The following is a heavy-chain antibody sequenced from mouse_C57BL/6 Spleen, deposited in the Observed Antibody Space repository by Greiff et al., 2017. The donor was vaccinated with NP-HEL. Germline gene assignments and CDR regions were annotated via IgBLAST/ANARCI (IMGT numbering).Heavy chain of an antibody. CDR2: IDPSDSYT. CDR1: GYTFTSYW. CDR3: ARGRSYGYGRSYWYFDV. D-gene: IGHD2-2*01. J-gene: IGHJ1*03. Sequence: QVQLQQPGAELVRPGTSVKLSCKASGYTFTSYWMHWVKQRPGQGLEWIGVIDPSDSYTNYNQKFKGKATLTVDTSSSTAYMQLSSLTSEDSAVYYCARGRSYGYGRSYWYFDVWGTGTTVTVSS. V-gene: IGHV1-59*01.